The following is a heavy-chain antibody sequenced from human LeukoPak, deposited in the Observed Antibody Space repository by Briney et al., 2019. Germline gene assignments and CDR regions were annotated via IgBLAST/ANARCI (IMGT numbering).Heavy chain of an antibody. D-gene: IGHD2-8*01. J-gene: IGHJ4*02. V-gene: IGHV1-8*01. Sequence: ASVKVSCKASGGTFTSYDINWVRQATGQGLEWMGWMNPNSGNTGYAQKFQGRVTMTRNTSISTAYMELSSLRSEDTAVYYCARGLGCTNGVCYNYWGQGTLVTVSS. CDR3: ARGLGCTNGVCYNY. CDR1: GGTFTSYD. CDR2: MNPNSGNT.